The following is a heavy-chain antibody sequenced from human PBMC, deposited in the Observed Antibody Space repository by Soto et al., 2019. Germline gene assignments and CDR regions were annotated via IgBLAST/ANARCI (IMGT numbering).Heavy chain of an antibody. J-gene: IGHJ4*02. CDR2: ISAHNGNT. V-gene: IGHV1-18*01. CDR3: ARGRYGDY. CDR1: GYAFTTYG. D-gene: IGHD1-1*01. Sequence: QVHLVLSGAEVKKPGASVKVSCKGSGYAFTTYGITWVRQAPGQGLEWMGWISAHNGNTNYAQKLQGRVTVTRDTSTSTAYMALRSLRSDDTAVHYCARGRYGDYWGQGALVTVSS.